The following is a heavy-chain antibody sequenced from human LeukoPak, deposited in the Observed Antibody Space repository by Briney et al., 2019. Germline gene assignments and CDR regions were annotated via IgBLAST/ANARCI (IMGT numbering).Heavy chain of an antibody. J-gene: IGHJ6*02. CDR3: ARDAGDYGSGSYYNEYYYYGMDV. CDR2: IYYSGNN. V-gene: IGHV4-59*01. D-gene: IGHD3-10*01. CDR1: GGSISTY. Sequence: SETLPLTCTVSGGSISTYWSWIRQPPGKGLEWIGYIYYSGNNHYNPSLKSRVTISLDRSKNQLSLRLSSVTAADTAVYYCARDAGDYGSGSYYNEYYYYGMDVWGQGTTVTVSS.